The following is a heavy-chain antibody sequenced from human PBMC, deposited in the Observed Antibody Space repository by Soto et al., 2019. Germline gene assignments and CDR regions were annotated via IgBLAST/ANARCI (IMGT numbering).Heavy chain of an antibody. D-gene: IGHD6-19*01. CDR1: GYSISSGYY. CDR2: IYHSGST. J-gene: IGHJ4*02. Sequence: SETLSLICAVSGYSISSGYYWGWIRQPPGKGLEWIGSIYHSGSTYYNPSLKSRVTISVDTSKNQFSLKLSSVTAADTAVYYCARVGAVGILSTPGYWGQGTLVTVSS. CDR3: ARVGAVGILSTPGY. V-gene: IGHV4-38-2*01.